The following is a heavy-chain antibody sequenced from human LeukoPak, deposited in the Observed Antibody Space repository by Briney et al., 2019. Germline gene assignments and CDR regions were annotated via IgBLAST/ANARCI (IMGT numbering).Heavy chain of an antibody. V-gene: IGHV3-30*04. CDR3: AREVPPYYYGMDV. CDR1: GFTFSSYA. J-gene: IGHJ6*02. CDR2: ISYDGSNK. Sequence: GGSLRLSCAASGFTFSSYAMHGVRQAPGRGLEWVAVISYDGSNKYYADSVKGRFTISRDNSKNTLYLQMNSPRAEDTAVYYCAREVPPYYYGMDVWGQGTTVTVSS.